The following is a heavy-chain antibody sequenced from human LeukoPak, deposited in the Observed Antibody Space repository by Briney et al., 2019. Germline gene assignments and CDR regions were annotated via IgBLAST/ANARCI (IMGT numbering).Heavy chain of an antibody. CDR2: INHSGST. Sequence: PSETLSLTCAVYGGSFSGYYRSWIRQPPGKGLEWIGEINHSGSTNYNPSLKSRVTISVDTSKNQFSLKLSSVTAADTAVYYCARGGPQGYTYWGQGMLVTVSS. V-gene: IGHV4-34*01. CDR3: ARGGPQGYTY. J-gene: IGHJ4*02. CDR1: GGSFSGYY. D-gene: IGHD2-2*02.